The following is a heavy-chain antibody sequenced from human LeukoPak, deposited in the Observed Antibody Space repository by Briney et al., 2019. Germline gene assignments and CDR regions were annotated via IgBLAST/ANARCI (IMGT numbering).Heavy chain of an antibody. D-gene: IGHD1-26*01. CDR2: IKQDGSEK. J-gene: IGHJ6*03. CDR3: ARDRRSTHYYYYYMDV. V-gene: IGHV3-7*01. CDR1: GFTFSSYW. Sequence: PGGSLRLSCAASGFTFSSYWMSWVRQAPGKGREWVANIKQDGSEKYYVDSVKGRFTISRDNAKNSLYLQMNSLRAEDTAVYYCARDRRSTHYYYYYMDVWGKGTTVTVSS.